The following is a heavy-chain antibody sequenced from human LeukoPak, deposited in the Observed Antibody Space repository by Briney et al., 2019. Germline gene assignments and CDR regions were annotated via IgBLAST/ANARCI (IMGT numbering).Heavy chain of an antibody. CDR3: AKALYGGHDY. J-gene: IGHJ4*02. CDR2: ISGSGSST. V-gene: IGHV3-23*01. CDR1: GFTFSTYA. D-gene: IGHD2-2*02. Sequence: GGSLRLSCGASGFTFSTYAMSWVRQAPGKGLECVSAISGSGSSTSCADSVKGRFTISRDNSKNTLYLQMNSLRADDTAVYYCAKALYGGHDYWGQGALVTVSS.